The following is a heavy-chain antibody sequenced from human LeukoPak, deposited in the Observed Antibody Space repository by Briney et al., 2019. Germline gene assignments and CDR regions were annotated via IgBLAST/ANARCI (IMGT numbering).Heavy chain of an antibody. D-gene: IGHD4-11*01. CDR1: GGTFSSYT. CDR2: IIPILGIA. Sequence: SVKVSCKASGGTFSSYTISWVRQAPGQGLEWMGRIIPILGIANYAQKFQGRVTITADKSTSTAYMELSRLRSEDTAVYYCARSHLRALTRQMDVWGKGTTVTVSS. CDR3: ARSHLRALTRQMDV. J-gene: IGHJ6*04. V-gene: IGHV1-69*02.